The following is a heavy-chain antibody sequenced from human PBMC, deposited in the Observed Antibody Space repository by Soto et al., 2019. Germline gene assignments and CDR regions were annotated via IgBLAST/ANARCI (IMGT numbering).Heavy chain of an antibody. V-gene: IGHV1-18*01. CDR3: ARAGAAVTMFFDF. Sequence: QVQLVQSGAEVKKPGASVKVSCKASGYTFIDFGITWVRQAPGQGLEWMGWISAYNGDTNYAQNFQDRVTMTTDPSTNTAFMALRSLTSDDTAVYYCARAGAAVTMFFDFWGRGTLVAVSS. J-gene: IGHJ4*02. CDR1: GYTFIDFG. CDR2: ISAYNGDT. D-gene: IGHD4-17*01.